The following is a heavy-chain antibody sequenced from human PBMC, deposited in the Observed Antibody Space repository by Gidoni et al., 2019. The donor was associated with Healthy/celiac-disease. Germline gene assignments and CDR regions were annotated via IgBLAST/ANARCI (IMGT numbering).Heavy chain of an antibody. D-gene: IGHD5-18*01. Sequence: QVQLVESGGGVVQPGRSLRLSCAASGFTFSSYAMHWVRQAPGKGLEWVAVISYDGSNKYYADSVKGRFTISRDNSKNTLYLQMNSLRAEDTAVYYCARDDSYGPGAYYYYGMDVWGQGTTVTVSS. J-gene: IGHJ6*02. V-gene: IGHV3-30-3*01. CDR3: ARDDSYGPGAYYYYGMDV. CDR2: ISYDGSNK. CDR1: GFTFSSYA.